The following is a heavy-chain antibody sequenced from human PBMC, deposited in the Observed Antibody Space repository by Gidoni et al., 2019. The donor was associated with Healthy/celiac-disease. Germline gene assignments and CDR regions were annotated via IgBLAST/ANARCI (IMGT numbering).Heavy chain of an antibody. CDR1: GFSLSTSGMC. J-gene: IGHJ4*02. CDR3: ARIRASGWYIDY. V-gene: IGHV2-70*01. CDR2: IDWDDDK. Sequence: QVTLRESGPALVKPTQTLTLTCTFSGFSLSTSGMCVSWIRQPTGKALEWLALIDWDDDKYYSTSLKTRRTISKDTSKNQVVLKMTNMDPVDTATYYGARIRASGWYIDYWGQGTLVTVSS. D-gene: IGHD6-19*01.